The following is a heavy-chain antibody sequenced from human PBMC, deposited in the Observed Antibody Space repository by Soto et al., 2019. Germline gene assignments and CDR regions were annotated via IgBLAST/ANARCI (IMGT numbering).Heavy chain of an antibody. D-gene: IGHD6-6*01. CDR3: ARVYVSDRPPNGMDV. CDR2: ISADNGNT. V-gene: IGHV1-18*01. Sequence: ASVKVSCKDSGYTFTSYGINWVRQATGQGLEWMGWISADNGNTIYAQKLQGRVTMTADTSTSTAYMELRSLRSDDTAVYYCARVYVSDRPPNGMDVWGQGTTVTVSS. J-gene: IGHJ6*02. CDR1: GYTFTSYG.